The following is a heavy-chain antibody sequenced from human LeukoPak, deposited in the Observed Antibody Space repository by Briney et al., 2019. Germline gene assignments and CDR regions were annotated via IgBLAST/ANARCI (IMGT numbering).Heavy chain of an antibody. CDR2: IRKKERRYTT. CDR1: GFIFSAYI. J-gene: IGHJ3*02. CDR3: TREGGEGEYTAFDI. V-gene: IGHV3-72*01. D-gene: IGHD2/OR15-2a*01. Sequence: PGGSLRLSCGASGFIFSAYIMDWVRQAPGKGLEWIARIRKKERRYTTEYAASVKGRFVVSRDDSKDSMFLQMHSLETEDTAVYYRTREGGEGEYTAFDIWGQGTMVTVSS.